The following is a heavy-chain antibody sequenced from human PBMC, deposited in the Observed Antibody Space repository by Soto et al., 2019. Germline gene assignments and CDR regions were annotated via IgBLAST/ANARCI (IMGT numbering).Heavy chain of an antibody. CDR2: IYYSGST. J-gene: IGHJ4*02. CDR1: GGSISSYY. Sequence: SETLSLTCTVSGGSISSYYWSWIRQPPGKGLEWIGYIYYSGSTNYNPSLKSRVTISVDTSKNQFSLKLSSVTAADTAVYYCARYESYSGSFRIFDYWGQGTLVTVSS. D-gene: IGHD1-26*01. CDR3: ARYESYSGSFRIFDY. V-gene: IGHV4-59*01.